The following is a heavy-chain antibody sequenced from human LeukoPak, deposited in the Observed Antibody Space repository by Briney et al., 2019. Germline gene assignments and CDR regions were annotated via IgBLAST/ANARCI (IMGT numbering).Heavy chain of an antibody. D-gene: IGHD4-17*01. J-gene: IGHJ6*02. Sequence: PGGSLRLSCEASGFTFSAYAMTWVRQAPGKGLQWVSYISSSGSTIYYADSVKGRFTISRDNAKNSLYLQMNSLRVEDTAVYYCARAIGDFGRYGVDVWGQGTTITVFS. CDR1: GFTFSAYA. CDR3: ARAIGDFGRYGVDV. CDR2: ISSSGSTI. V-gene: IGHV3-48*03.